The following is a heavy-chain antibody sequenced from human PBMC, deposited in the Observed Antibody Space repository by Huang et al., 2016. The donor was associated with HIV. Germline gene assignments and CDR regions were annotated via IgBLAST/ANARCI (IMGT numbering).Heavy chain of an antibody. D-gene: IGHD6-19*01. CDR3: ARHDKQWLGLFDY. Sequence: QLQLQESGPGLVKPSETLYLTCAVSGGSVSSSTYYWGWIRQPPGKGLEWIGSIDYSGTTYDNPSLKRRVTISVDTSKNQFSLKLNSVTAADTAVYYCARHDKQWLGLFDYWGQGTLVTVSS. CDR2: IDYSGTT. V-gene: IGHV4-39*01. J-gene: IGHJ4*02. CDR1: GGSVSSSTYY.